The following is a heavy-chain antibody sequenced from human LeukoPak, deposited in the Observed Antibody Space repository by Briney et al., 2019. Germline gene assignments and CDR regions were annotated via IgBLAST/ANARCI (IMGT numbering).Heavy chain of an antibody. Sequence: ASVKVSCKASGYTFTSYGISWVRQAPGQGLEWMGWISAYNGNTNYAQKLQGRVTMTTDTSTSTAYMELRSLRSDDTAVYYCARRPYSSGYYFEDYWGQGTLVTVSS. D-gene: IGHD3-22*01. J-gene: IGHJ4*02. CDR2: ISAYNGNT. V-gene: IGHV1-18*01. CDR1: GYTFTSYG. CDR3: ARRPYSSGYYFEDY.